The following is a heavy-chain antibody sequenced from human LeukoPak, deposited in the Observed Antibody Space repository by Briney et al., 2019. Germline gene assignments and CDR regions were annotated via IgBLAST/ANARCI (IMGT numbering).Heavy chain of an antibody. CDR3: ARGGASFY. CDR2: IKTDGSST. J-gene: IGHJ1*01. D-gene: IGHD2/OR15-2a*01. V-gene: IGHV3-74*01. Sequence: GGSLRLSCAASGFNFSTSWMNWVRQAPGKGLVWVARIKTDGSSTTYADFVKGRVTISRDNAKNTLYLQMKSLRAEDTAVYYCARGGASFYWGQGTLVTVSS. CDR1: GFNFSTSW.